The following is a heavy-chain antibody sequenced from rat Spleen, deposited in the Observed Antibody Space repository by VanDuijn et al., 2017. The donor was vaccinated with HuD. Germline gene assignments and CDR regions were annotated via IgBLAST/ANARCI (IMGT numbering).Heavy chain of an antibody. V-gene: IGHV5-29*01. CDR3: ARKDPYVMDA. CDR1: GFTFSDYY. J-gene: IGHJ4*01. Sequence: EVQLVESDGGLVQPGRSLKLSCAASGFTFSDYYMAWVRQAPTKGLEWVATISYDGSSTYYRDSVKGRFTISRDNAKSTLYLQMDSLRSEDTATYYCARKDPYVMDAWGQGASVTVSS. CDR2: ISYDGSST.